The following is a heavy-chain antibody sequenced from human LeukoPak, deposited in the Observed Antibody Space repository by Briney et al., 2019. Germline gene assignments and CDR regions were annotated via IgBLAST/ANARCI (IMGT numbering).Heavy chain of an antibody. CDR1: GFTFSSYA. D-gene: IGHD1-26*01. V-gene: IGHV3-23*01. CDR2: ISGSGGST. J-gene: IGHJ4*02. CDR3: ARDQGEEWDLLDYFDY. Sequence: PGGSLRLSCAASGFTFSSYAMSWVRQAPGKGLEWVSAISGSGGSTYYADSVKGRFTISRDNAKNSLYLQVNSLRAEDTAVYYCARDQGEEWDLLDYFDYWGQGILVTVSS.